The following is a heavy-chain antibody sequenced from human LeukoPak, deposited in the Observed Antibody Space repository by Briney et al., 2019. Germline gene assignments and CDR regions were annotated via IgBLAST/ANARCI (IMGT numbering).Heavy chain of an antibody. CDR3: AREVGATEPDAFDI. J-gene: IGHJ3*02. CDR1: GGTFSSYA. CDR2: IIPIFGTA. D-gene: IGHD1-26*01. Sequence: VASVKVSCKASGGTFSSYAISWVRQAPGQGLGWMGGIIPIFGTANYAQKFQGRVTITADESTSTAYMELSSLRSEDTAVYYCAREVGATEPDAFDIWGQGTMVTVSS. V-gene: IGHV1-69*01.